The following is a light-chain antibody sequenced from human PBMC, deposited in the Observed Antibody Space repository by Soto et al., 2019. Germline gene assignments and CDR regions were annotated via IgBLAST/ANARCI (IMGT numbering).Light chain of an antibody. J-gene: IGKJ2*02. CDR2: DVS. Sequence: EVILTQSPGTLSLSPGDRATLSCRASQSVSSYLAWYQQKPGQAPRLLIYDVSNRATGIPARFSGSGSGTDFTLTISSLEPEDFAVYSCQQRSEWPLCTFGQGTKLEIK. V-gene: IGKV3-11*01. CDR3: QQRSEWPLCT. CDR1: QSVSSY.